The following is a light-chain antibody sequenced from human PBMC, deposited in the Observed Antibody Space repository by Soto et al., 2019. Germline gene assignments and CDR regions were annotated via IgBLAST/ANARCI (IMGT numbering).Light chain of an antibody. CDR2: EVS. Sequence: QSVLTQPASVSGSPGQSITISCTGSSSDVGGYNYVSWYQQHPGKAPKLMIYEVSNRPSGVSNRFSGSKSGNTASLTISGLQAEDEADYYCSSYTSSNSSWVFGGGTQLTVL. V-gene: IGLV2-14*01. J-gene: IGLJ3*02. CDR1: SSDVGGYNY. CDR3: SSYTSSNSSWV.